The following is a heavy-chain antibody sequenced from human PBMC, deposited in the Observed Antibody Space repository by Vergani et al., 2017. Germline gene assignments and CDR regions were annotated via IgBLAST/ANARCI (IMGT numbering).Heavy chain of an antibody. D-gene: IGHD4-17*01. CDR2: IYPGDSDT. CDR1: GYSFTSYW. CDR3: ARHTGGDYGTPGGFDI. V-gene: IGHV5-51*03. Sequence: EVQLVPSGAEVKTPGESLKISCKGSGYSFTSYWIGWVRQMPGKGLEWMGIIYPGDSDTRYSPSFQGQVTISADKSISTAYLQWSSLTASDTAMYYCARHTGGDYGTPGGFDIWGQGTMVTVSS. J-gene: IGHJ3*02.